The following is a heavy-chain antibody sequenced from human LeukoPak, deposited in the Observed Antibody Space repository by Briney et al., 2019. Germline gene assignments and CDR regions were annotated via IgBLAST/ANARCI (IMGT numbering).Heavy chain of an antibody. D-gene: IGHD3-22*01. J-gene: IGHJ4*02. CDR2: IYYSGST. Sequence: PSETLSLTCTVPGGSISSYYWSWIRQPPGKGLEWLGYIYYSGSTNYNPSLKSRVTISVDTSKNQFSLKLSSVTAADTAVYYCARGDSSGYYPFDYWGQGTLVTVSS. CDR3: ARGDSSGYYPFDY. V-gene: IGHV4-59*01. CDR1: GGSISSYY.